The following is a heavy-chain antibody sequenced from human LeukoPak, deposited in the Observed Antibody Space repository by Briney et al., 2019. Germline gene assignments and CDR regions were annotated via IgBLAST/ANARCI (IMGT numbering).Heavy chain of an antibody. CDR1: GVSISSYY. CDR3: ARVAYSSSSMGWFDP. CDR2: IYYSGST. J-gene: IGHJ5*02. D-gene: IGHD6-6*01. V-gene: IGHV4-59*01. Sequence: PSETLSLTCTVSGVSISSYYWSWIRQPPGKGLEWIGYIYYSGSTNYNPSLKSRVTISVDTSKNQFSLKLSSVTAADTAVYYCARVAYSSSSMGWFDPWGQGTLVTVSS.